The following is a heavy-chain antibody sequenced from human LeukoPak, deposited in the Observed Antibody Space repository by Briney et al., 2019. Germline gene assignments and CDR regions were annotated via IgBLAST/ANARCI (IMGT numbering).Heavy chain of an antibody. D-gene: IGHD6-19*01. CDR2: IYYSGSI. CDR1: GGSISSYY. Sequence: SETLSLTCTVSGGSISSYYWSWIRQPPGKGLEWIGYIYYSGSINYNPSLKGRVTILVDTSKNQFSLKLSSVTAADTAMYYCARQYDSGWYNLDYWGQGILVTVSS. CDR3: ARQYDSGWYNLDY. J-gene: IGHJ4*02. V-gene: IGHV4-59*08.